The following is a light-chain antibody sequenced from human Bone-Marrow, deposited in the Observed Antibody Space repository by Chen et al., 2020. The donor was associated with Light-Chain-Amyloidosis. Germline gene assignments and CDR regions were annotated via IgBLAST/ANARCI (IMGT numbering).Light chain of an antibody. CDR3: QQYGFSPQT. J-gene: IGKJ1*01. V-gene: IGKV3-20*01. Sequence: EIVLTHSPGTLSLSSGERAPLSCRASHTISSDHLAWYQQIPGRAPRLLMYGESSRATGIPDSISGGGSGTYFTLTISNLGPEDFAVYNCQQYGFSPQTFGQGTKV. CDR1: HTISSDH. CDR2: GES.